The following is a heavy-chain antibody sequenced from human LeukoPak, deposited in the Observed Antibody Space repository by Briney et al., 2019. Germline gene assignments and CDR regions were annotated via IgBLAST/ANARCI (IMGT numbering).Heavy chain of an antibody. CDR1: GFTFSSYG. V-gene: IGHV3-30*02. J-gene: IGHJ5*02. CDR3: AKGGITVAMGFDP. CDR2: IRYDGSNK. D-gene: IGHD6-13*01. Sequence: PGGSPRLSCAASGFTFSSYGMHWVGQAPGKGLEWVTFIRYDGSNKYYADSVKGRFTISRDNSKNTLYLQMNSLRAEDTAVYYCAKGGITVAMGFDPWGQGTLVTVSS.